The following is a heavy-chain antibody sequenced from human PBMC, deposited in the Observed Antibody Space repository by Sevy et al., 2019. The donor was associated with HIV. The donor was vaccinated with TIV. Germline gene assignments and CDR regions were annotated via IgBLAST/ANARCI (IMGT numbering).Heavy chain of an antibody. V-gene: IGHV3-53*01. CDR1: GFTVSSNY. CDR3: AREREFTIFGVLIEYGMDV. CDR2: IYSGGTT. Sequence: GGSLRLSCAASGFTVSSNYMSWVRQAPGKGLEWVSVIYSGGTTYYADTVKGRFTISEDNSKNTLYLQMNNLRAEDTAVYYCAREREFTIFGVLIEYGMDVWGQGTTVTVSS. D-gene: IGHD3-3*01. J-gene: IGHJ6*02.